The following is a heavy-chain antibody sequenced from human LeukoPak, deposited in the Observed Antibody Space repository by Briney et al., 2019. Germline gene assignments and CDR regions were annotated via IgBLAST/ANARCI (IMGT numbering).Heavy chain of an antibody. CDR3: ARDRIAAAGTNAFDI. J-gene: IGHJ3*02. V-gene: IGHV4-4*07. Sequence: PSETLSLTCTVSGGSISSYYWSWIRQPAGKGLEWIGRIYTSGSTNYNPSLKSRVTMSVDTSKNQFSLKLSSVTAADTAVYYCARDRIAAAGTNAFDIWGQGTMVTVSS. CDR2: IYTSGST. CDR1: GGSISSYY. D-gene: IGHD6-13*01.